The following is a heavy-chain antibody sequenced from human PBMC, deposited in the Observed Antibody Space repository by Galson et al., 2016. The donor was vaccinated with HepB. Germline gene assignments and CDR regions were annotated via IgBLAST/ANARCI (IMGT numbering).Heavy chain of an antibody. D-gene: IGHD3-9*01. CDR1: GGNFTSYG. CDR2: IIAVLNIS. Sequence: SVKVSCKASGGNFTSYGFHWVRQAPGRGLEWMGRIIAVLNISSYAEKFKARVTITADRPTGTVYMEVTNLRAEDTAIYYCARDGQTGYSFWHFDPWGQGTLVTVSS. J-gene: IGHJ5*02. CDR3: ARDGQTGYSFWHFDP. V-gene: IGHV1-69*04.